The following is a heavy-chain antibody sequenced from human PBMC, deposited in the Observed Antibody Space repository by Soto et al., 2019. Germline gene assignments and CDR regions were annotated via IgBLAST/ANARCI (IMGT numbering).Heavy chain of an antibody. CDR1: GFTFSSYW. CDR3: ARDRGNTYYDFWSGYSWFDP. V-gene: IGHV3-74*01. D-gene: IGHD3-3*01. CDR2: INSDGSST. J-gene: IGHJ5*02. Sequence: GGSLRLSCAASGFTFSSYWMHWVRQAPGKGLVWVSRINSDGSSTSYADSVKGRFTISRDNAKNTLYLQMNSLRAEDTAVYYCARDRGNTYYDFWSGYSWFDPWGQGTLVTVSS.